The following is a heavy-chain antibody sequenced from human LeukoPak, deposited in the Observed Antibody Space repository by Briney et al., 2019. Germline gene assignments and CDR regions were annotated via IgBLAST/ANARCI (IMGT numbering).Heavy chain of an antibody. CDR2: IHPSGTT. CDR3: ATERERRITD. D-gene: IGHD1-1*01. J-gene: IGHJ4*02. Sequence: PSETLSLTCDVSGFSISLGYYWVWIRQPEGQGLEWIGSIHPSGTTFYNSSLNSRITMTIDAPKNQFSLRLSLVTAVDTAVYFCATERERRITDWGQGTLVTVSS. V-gene: IGHV4-38-2*02. CDR1: GFSISLGYY.